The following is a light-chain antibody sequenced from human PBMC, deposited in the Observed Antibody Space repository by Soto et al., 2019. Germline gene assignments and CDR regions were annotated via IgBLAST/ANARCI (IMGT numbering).Light chain of an antibody. Sequence: EIVMTQSPATLSVSPGERATLSCRASQSVSSRLAWFQQKPGQAPRLLIYXAXXXXXXIPDRFSGXXSXXXXXXXXXXXXXXDFAVYYCQQYNNWPLTFGQGTKVEIK. V-gene: IGKV3-15*01. CDR3: QQYNNWPLT. CDR2: XAX. CDR1: QSVSSR. J-gene: IGKJ1*01.